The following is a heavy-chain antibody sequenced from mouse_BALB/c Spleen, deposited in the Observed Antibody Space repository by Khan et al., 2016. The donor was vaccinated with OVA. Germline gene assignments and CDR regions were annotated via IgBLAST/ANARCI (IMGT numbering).Heavy chain of an antibody. CDR2: LSYSGNT. V-gene: IGHV3-2*02. J-gene: IGHJ2*01. Sequence: VQLKESGPGLVKPSQSLSLTCTVTGYSIASDYAWNWIRQFPGNKLEWMGFLSYSGNTYYNPSLKSRISITRDTSKTQFFLQLNSVTSEDTATYYCARVYGGDFDYWGQGTTLTVSS. CDR1: GYSIASDYA. CDR3: ARVYGGDFDY. D-gene: IGHD1-1*01.